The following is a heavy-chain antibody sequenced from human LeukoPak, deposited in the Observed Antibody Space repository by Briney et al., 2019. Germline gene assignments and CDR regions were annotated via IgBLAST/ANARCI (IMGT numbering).Heavy chain of an antibody. CDR2: IYYSGST. Sequence: SETLSLTCTVSGGSISSSSYYWGWIRQPPGAGLEWIGTIYYSGSTYYNPSLKSRVTISVDRSKNQFSLKLSSVTAADTAVYYCARDLRTTGRDAFDIWGQGTKVTVSS. V-gene: IGHV4-39*07. CDR1: GGSISSSSYY. J-gene: IGHJ3*02. CDR3: ARDLRTTGRDAFDI. D-gene: IGHD1-7*01.